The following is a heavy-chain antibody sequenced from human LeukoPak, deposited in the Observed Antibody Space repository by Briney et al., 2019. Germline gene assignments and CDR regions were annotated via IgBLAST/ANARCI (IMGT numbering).Heavy chain of an antibody. CDR1: GFTFSNHW. CDR3: ARPASRVFAY. CDR2: IKQDGSEK. J-gene: IGHJ4*02. Sequence: GGSLRLSCAVSGFTFSNHWMTWVRQAPGKGLEWVANIKQDGSEKYYVDSAKGRFTISRDNAKNSLYLQMNSLRVEDTAVYYCARPASRVFAYWGQGTLVTVSS. V-gene: IGHV3-7*01.